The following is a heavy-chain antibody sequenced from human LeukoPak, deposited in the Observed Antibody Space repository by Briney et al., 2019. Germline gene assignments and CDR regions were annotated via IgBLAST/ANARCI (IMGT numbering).Heavy chain of an antibody. V-gene: IGHV3-7*03. J-gene: IGHJ4*02. CDR3: AKDDEYEQPWYHDY. CDR2: INHNGNVN. D-gene: IGHD5-18*01. CDR1: GFTFSSYW. Sequence: GGSLRLSCAASGFTFSSYWMNWARQAPGKGLEWVASINHNGNVNYYVDSVKGRFTISRDNSKNTLYLQMNSLRAEDTAVYYCAKDDEYEQPWYHDYWGQGTLVTVSS.